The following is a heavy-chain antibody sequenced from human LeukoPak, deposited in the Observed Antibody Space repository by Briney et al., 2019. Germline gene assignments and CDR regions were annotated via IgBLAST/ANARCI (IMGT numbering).Heavy chain of an antibody. V-gene: IGHV3-74*01. Sequence: GGSLRLSCAASGFTFSSYWMHWVRQAPGKGLVWVSRISGDGSTTSYADSVKGRFTISRDNAKNTLHLQMNSLRVEDTSVYYCARGTYYGSFDLWGQGTLVAVSS. CDR3: ARGTYYGSFDL. D-gene: IGHD4-17*01. CDR1: GFTFSSYW. J-gene: IGHJ4*02. CDR2: ISGDGSTT.